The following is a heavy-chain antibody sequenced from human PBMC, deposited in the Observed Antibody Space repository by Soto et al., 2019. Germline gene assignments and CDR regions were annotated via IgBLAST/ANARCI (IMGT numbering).Heavy chain of an antibody. CDR3: ARDEDFGSRTGYFDY. CDR2: MSFDGSNI. D-gene: IGHD3-10*01. V-gene: IGHV3-30-3*01. CDR1: GFTFSAYA. Sequence: PGGSLRLSCXASGFTFSAYAMHWVRQAPGKGLGWVAVMSFDGSNILYADSVEGRFTISRDNSKNTLYLQMNSLRAEDTAIYHCARDEDFGSRTGYFDYWGQGTLVTVSS. J-gene: IGHJ4*02.